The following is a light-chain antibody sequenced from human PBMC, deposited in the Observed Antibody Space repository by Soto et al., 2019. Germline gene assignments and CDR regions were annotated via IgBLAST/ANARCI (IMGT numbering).Light chain of an antibody. CDR2: RAS. CDR1: QSVSSNY. Sequence: EIVLTQSPGTLSLSPGERATLSCRASQSVSSNYLAWYQQKPGQAPRLLIYRASSRATGIPDRFSGSVYGTDFTLTISRLEPEDFAVYYCQQYGSSPLFTFGPGTKVDIK. J-gene: IGKJ3*01. CDR3: QQYGSSPLFT. V-gene: IGKV3-20*01.